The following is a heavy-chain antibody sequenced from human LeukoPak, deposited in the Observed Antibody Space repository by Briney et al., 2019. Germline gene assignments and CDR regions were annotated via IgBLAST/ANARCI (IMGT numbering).Heavy chain of an antibody. Sequence: GGSLRLSCAASGFTFSSYAMSWVRQAPGKGLEWVSAISGSGGSTYYADSVKGRFAISRDNSKNTLYLQMNSLRAEDTAVYYCAKDPIISSGYYRGNYFDYWGQGTLVTVSS. CDR3: AKDPIISSGYYRGNYFDY. J-gene: IGHJ4*02. D-gene: IGHD3-22*01. CDR2: ISGSGGST. V-gene: IGHV3-23*01. CDR1: GFTFSSYA.